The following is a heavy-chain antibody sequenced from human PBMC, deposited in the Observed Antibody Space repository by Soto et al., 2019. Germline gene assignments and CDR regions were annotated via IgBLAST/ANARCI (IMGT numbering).Heavy chain of an antibody. CDR2: ISSSSSYI. Sequence: GGSLRLSCAASGFTFSSYSMNWVRQAPGKGLEWVSSISSSSSYIYYADSVKGRFTISRDNAKNSLYLQMNSLRAEDTAVYYCARDIRGCYYYYYMDVWGKGTTVTVSS. CDR3: ARDIRGCYYYYYMDV. CDR1: GFTFSSYS. V-gene: IGHV3-21*01. D-gene: IGHD2-15*01. J-gene: IGHJ6*03.